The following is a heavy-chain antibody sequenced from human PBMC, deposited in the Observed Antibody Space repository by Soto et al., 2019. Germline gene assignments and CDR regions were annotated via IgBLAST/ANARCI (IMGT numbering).Heavy chain of an antibody. CDR3: AREVVGWGYYGSGSIGYFDY. Sequence: QVQLVESGGGVVQPGRSLRLSCAASGFTFSSYAMHWVRQAPGKGLEWVAVISYDGSNKYYADSVKGRFTISRDNSKNTLDLQMNSLRAEDTAVYYCAREVVGWGYYGSGSIGYFDYWGQGTLVTVSS. CDR1: GFTFSSYA. V-gene: IGHV3-30-3*01. D-gene: IGHD3-10*01. J-gene: IGHJ4*02. CDR2: ISYDGSNK.